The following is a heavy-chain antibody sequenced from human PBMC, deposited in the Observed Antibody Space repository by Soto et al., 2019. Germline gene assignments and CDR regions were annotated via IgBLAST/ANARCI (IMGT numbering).Heavy chain of an antibody. CDR3: VSPRYNWNEREDYYYYMDV. J-gene: IGHJ6*03. CDR1: GDTFTSYA. Sequence: ASVKVSCKASGDTFTSYAISWVRQAPGQGLEWMGWMIPNSGNASYAQKFQGRVTMTTDKSISTAYMELSSLRSEDTAVYYCVSPRYNWNEREDYYYYMDVWGKGTTVTVSS. CDR2: MIPNSGNA. V-gene: IGHV1-8*01. D-gene: IGHD1-20*01.